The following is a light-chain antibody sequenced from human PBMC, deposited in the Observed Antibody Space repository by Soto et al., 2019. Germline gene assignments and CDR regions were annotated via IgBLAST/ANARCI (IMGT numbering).Light chain of an antibody. CDR1: RGVSANY. Sequence: ENLLTQSPGTLSLSPGEGATLSCRASRGVSANYLAWYQQKPGQAPTLLIYGASIRAAGIPDRFSGSGSGTDFTLTISRLEPEDFAVYYCQQYNNWPPMTFGQGTKVDIK. CDR2: GAS. J-gene: IGKJ1*01. V-gene: IGKV3-20*01. CDR3: QQYNNWPPMT.